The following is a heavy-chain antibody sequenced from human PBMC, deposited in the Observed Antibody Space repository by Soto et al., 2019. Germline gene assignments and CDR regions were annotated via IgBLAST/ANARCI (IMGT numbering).Heavy chain of an antibody. V-gene: IGHV3-33*01. Sequence: QVQLVESGGGVVQPGRSLRLSCAASGFTFSSYGMHWVRQAPGKGLEWVAVIWYDGSNKYYADSVKGRFTISRDNSKNTLYLQMNSLRAEDTAVYYCARGRGYSYGYPPWFDYWGQGTLVTVSS. CDR2: IWYDGSNK. CDR1: GFTFSSYG. CDR3: ARGRGYSYGYPPWFDY. J-gene: IGHJ4*02. D-gene: IGHD5-18*01.